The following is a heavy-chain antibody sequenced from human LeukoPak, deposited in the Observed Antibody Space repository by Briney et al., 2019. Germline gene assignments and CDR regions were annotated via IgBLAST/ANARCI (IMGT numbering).Heavy chain of an antibody. D-gene: IGHD6-13*01. CDR1: GFTFSSYG. Sequence: GRSLRLSCAASGFTFSSYGMHWVRQAPGKGLEWVAVISYDGSNKYYADSVKGRFTISRDNSKNTLYLQMNSLRAEDTAVYYCASSPGMAFDPWGQGTLVTVSS. J-gene: IGHJ5*02. CDR3: ASSPGMAFDP. CDR2: ISYDGSNK. V-gene: IGHV3-30*19.